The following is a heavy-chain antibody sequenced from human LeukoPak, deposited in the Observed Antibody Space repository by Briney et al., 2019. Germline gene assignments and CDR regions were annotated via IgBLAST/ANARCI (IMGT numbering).Heavy chain of an antibody. CDR3: ARGASGKGGATFYFDY. CDR1: GGPISSYH. D-gene: IGHD1-26*01. Sequence: SETLSLTCTVSGGPISSYHWSWIRQPPGKGLEWIGYIYYSGSTNYNPSLKSRVTISVDTSKNQFSLKLSSVTAADTAVYYCARGASGKGGATFYFDYWGQGTLVTVSS. V-gene: IGHV4-59*01. CDR2: IYYSGST. J-gene: IGHJ4*02.